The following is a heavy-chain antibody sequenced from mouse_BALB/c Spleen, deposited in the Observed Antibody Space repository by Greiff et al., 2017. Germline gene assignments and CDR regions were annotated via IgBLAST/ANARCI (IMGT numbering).Heavy chain of an antibody. Sequence: EVQRVESGGDLVKPGGSLKLSCAASGFTFSSYGMSWVRQTPDKRLEWVATISSGGSYTYYPDSVKGRFTISRDNPKNTLFLQMTSLRSEDTAMYYCARGAGTGFDYWGQGTTLTVSS. D-gene: IGHD3-3*01. V-gene: IGHV5-6*01. CDR1: GFTFSSYG. CDR2: ISSGGSYT. CDR3: ARGAGTGFDY. J-gene: IGHJ2*01.